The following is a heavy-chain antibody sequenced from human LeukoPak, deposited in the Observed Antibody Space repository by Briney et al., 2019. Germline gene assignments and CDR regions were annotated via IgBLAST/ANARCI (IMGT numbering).Heavy chain of an antibody. CDR2: ISGYKGNT. J-gene: IGHJ4*02. CDR3: ARDHVPRGDGYNYYEY. Sequence: ASVKVSCKASGYTFTTYGISWVRQAPGQGLEWMGWISGYKGNTIYAQKLQGRVTMTTDTSTSTAYMDLRSLRPDDTAVYYCARDHVPRGDGYNYYEYWGQETLVTVPS. CDR1: GYTFTTYG. V-gene: IGHV1-18*01. D-gene: IGHD5-24*01.